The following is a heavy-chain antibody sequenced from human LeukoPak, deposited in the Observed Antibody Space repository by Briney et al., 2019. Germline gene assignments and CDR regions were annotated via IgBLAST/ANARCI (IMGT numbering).Heavy chain of an antibody. Sequence: GGSLRLSCAASGFTFSSYWMHWVRQAPGKGLVWVSRINSDGSSTSYADSVKGRFTISRDDSKSILYLHIKSLRVEDTAVYYCTSDYPLYYYYMDVWGKGTTVTVSS. CDR3: TSDYPLYYYYMDV. J-gene: IGHJ6*03. CDR1: GFTFSSYW. V-gene: IGHV3-74*01. CDR2: INSDGSST.